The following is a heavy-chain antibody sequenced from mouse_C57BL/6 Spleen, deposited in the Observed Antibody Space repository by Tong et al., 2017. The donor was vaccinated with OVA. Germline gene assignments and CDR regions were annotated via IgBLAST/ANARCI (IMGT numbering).Heavy chain of an antibody. D-gene: IGHD4-1*01. J-gene: IGHJ2*01. V-gene: IGHV1-82*01. CDR2: INPGSGGT. CDR3: ARVNWDVENYFDY. CDR1: GYAFSSSW. Sequence: VQLQESGPELVKPGASVKISCKASGYAFSSSWMNWVKQRPGQGLEWIGVINPGSGGTNYNEKFKGKATLTADKSSSTAYMQLSSLTSEDSAVYYCARVNWDVENYFDYWGQGTTLTVSS.